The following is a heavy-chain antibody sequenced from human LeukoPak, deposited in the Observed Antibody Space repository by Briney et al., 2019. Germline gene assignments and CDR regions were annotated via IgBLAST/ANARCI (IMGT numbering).Heavy chain of an antibody. CDR3: ARDLGAPNYDFWSGYSIYYYYMDV. V-gene: IGHV1-2*02. J-gene: IGHJ6*03. CDR1: EYTFSGYY. CDR2: INPNSGGT. D-gene: IGHD3-3*01. Sequence: ASVKVSCKASEYTFSGYYMHWVRQAPGQGLEWMGWINPNSGGTNYAQKLQGRVTMTTDTSTSTAYMELRSLRSDDTAVYYCARDLGAPNYDFWSGYSIYYYYMDVWGKGTTVTVSS.